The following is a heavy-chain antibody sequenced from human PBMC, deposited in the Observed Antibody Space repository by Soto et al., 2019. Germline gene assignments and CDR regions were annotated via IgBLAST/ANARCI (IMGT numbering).Heavy chain of an antibody. J-gene: IGHJ5*02. CDR3: AKDPDLSNWFDP. CDR1: GFTFSSYA. V-gene: IGHV3-23*01. Sequence: EVQLLESGGGLVQPGGSLRLSCAASGFTFSSYAMSWVRQTPGKGLEWVSAISGSGGSTYYADSVKGRFTISRDNSKNTLYLQMNSLRAEDTAVYYCAKDPDLSNWFDPWGQGTLVTVSS. CDR2: ISGSGGST.